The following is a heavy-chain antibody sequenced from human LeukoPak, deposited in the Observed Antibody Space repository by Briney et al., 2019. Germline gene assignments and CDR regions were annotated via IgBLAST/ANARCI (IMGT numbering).Heavy chain of an antibody. CDR2: IYYSGST. CDR1: GGSISSYY. V-gene: IGHV4-59*12. D-gene: IGHD3-22*01. CDR3: ARGLIYYDSSGYRY. Sequence: SETLSLTCTVSGGSISSYYWSWIRQPPGKGLEWIGYIYYSGSTNYNPSLKSRVTISVDTSKNQFSLKLSSVTAADTAVYYCARGLIYYDSSGYRYWGQGTLVTVSS. J-gene: IGHJ4*02.